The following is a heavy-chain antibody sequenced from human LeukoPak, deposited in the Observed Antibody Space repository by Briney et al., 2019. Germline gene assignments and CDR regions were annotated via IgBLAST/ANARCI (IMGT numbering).Heavy chain of an antibody. CDR2: IYYSGST. Sequence: SETLSLTCAVYGGSFSGYYWSWIRQPPGKGLEWIGYIYYSGSTNYNPSLKSRVTMSVDTSKNQFSLKLSSVTAADTAVYYCARDSYYYDSSGHRFDYWGQGTLVTVSS. V-gene: IGHV4-59*12. D-gene: IGHD3-22*01. CDR1: GGSFSGYY. CDR3: ARDSYYYDSSGHRFDY. J-gene: IGHJ4*02.